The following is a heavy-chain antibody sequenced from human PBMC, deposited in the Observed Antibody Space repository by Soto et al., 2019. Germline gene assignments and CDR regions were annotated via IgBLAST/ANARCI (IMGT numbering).Heavy chain of an antibody. CDR2: IYTSGST. Sequence: PSETLSLTCTVSGGSISSYYWSWIRQPAGRGLEWIGRIYTSGSTNYNPSLKSRVTMSVDTSKNQFSLKLSSVTAADTAVYYCARVPDRTYYYGMDVWGQGTTVTVSS. J-gene: IGHJ6*02. CDR1: GGSISSYY. CDR3: ARVPDRTYYYGMDV. V-gene: IGHV4-4*07.